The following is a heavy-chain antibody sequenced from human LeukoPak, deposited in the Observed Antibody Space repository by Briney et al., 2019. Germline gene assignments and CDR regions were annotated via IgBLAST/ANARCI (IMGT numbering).Heavy chain of an antibody. V-gene: IGHV4-34*01. CDR1: RGSFSGYY. D-gene: IGHD2-2*01. Sequence: SETLSLTCAVYRGSFSGYYWSWIRQPPGKVLEWIGEINHSGSTNYNPSLKSRVTISVDTSKNQFSLKLNSVTAADTAVYYCARGLSRTPPGGYWGQGTLVTVSS. CDR2: INHSGST. J-gene: IGHJ4*02. CDR3: ARGLSRTPPGGY.